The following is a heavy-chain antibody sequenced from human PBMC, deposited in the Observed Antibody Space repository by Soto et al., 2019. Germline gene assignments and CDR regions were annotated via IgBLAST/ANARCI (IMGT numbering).Heavy chain of an antibody. V-gene: IGHV4-59*01. CDR2: IYYSGST. CDR1: GGSLSGYV. J-gene: IGHJ4*02. Sequence: PSETLSLTCTVSGGSLSGYVWSCIRHAPGKGLEWIGYIYYSGSTNYTPSLKSRVTMSVDTSKNQISLKLRSVTAADTAVYYCARAMYSSGYSPFQHWGQGTVVTVSS. D-gene: IGHD3-22*01. CDR3: ARAMYSSGYSPFQH.